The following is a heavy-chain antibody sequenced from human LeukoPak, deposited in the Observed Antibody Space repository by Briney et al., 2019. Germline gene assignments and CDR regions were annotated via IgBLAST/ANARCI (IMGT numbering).Heavy chain of an antibody. D-gene: IGHD6-13*01. V-gene: IGHV3-66*01. CDR3: ASLGRRAAAGTATDFDY. CDR1: GFTVSSNY. J-gene: IGHJ4*02. CDR2: IYSGGST. Sequence: PGGSLRLSCAASGFTVSSNYMSWVRQAPGKGLEWVSVIYSGGSTYYADSVKGRFTVSRDNSKNTLYLQMNSLRAEDTAVYYCASLGRRAAAGTATDFDYWGQGTLVTVSS.